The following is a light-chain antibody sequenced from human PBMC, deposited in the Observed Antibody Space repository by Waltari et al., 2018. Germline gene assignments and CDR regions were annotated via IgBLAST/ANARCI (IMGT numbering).Light chain of an antibody. CDR3: QQYGSSGT. J-gene: IGKJ2*01. V-gene: IGKV3-20*01. Sequence: EIVLTQSPGTLSLSPGERATLSCRASQSVASIYLAWYQQKPGQAPRLLLYGASSRATGIPDRFSGSGSGTDFTLTISRLEPEDFAVYYCQQYGSSGTCGQGTKLEIK. CDR1: QSVASIY. CDR2: GAS.